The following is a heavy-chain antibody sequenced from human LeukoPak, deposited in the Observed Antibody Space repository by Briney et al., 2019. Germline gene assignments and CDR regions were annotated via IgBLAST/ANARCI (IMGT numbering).Heavy chain of an antibody. CDR2: ISSSGTTV. Sequence: PGGSLRLSCAASGFTLSSYEMNWVRQAPGKGLEWISYISSSGTTVYYADSVKGRFTISRDNTKNSLYLQMNSLRAEDTAVYYCAREAALRDWGQGTLVTVSS. CDR1: GFTLSSYE. D-gene: IGHD4-17*01. J-gene: IGHJ4*02. V-gene: IGHV3-48*03. CDR3: AREAALRD.